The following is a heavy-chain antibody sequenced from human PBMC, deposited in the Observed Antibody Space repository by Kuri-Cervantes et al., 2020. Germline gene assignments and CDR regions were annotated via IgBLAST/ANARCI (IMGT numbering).Heavy chain of an antibody. V-gene: IGHV1-2*02. Sequence: ASVKVSCKASGYSFTDYYIHWVRQAPGQGLEWMGWINPESTGTNYAETFQGRVTMTRDTSIYTAYMELSSLRSDDTAVYYCAREGAWELLGEPFDYWGQGTLVTVSS. CDR2: INPESTGT. J-gene: IGHJ4*02. CDR1: GYSFTDYY. CDR3: AREGAWELLGEPFDY. D-gene: IGHD1-26*01.